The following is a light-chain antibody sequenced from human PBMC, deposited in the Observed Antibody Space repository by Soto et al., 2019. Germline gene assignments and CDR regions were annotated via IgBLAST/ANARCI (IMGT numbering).Light chain of an antibody. CDR1: QSVSSSY. J-gene: IGKJ4*01. V-gene: IGKV3-20*01. CDR3: KKYCSSPLT. Sequence: EIVLTQSPGTLSLSPGERATLSCRASQSVSSSYLAWYQQKPGQAPRLLIYCASSRATGIPDRFSGSGSGTDFTLTIRRLEPEDCAVYYCKKYCSSPLTFGGGTEVEIK. CDR2: CAS.